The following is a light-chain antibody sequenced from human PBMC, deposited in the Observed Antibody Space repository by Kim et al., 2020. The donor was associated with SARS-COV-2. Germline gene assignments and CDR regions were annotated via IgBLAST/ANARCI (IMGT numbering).Light chain of an antibody. CDR3: AAWDDTLNGPV. CDR2: EDD. Sequence: QRVTISCSGSSSNTGNNAVTWYQHLPGKAPKLLIYEDDLRPSGVSDRFSGSKSGTSASLAISGLQSEDEADYYCAAWDDTLNGPVFGGGTKLTVL. V-gene: IGLV1-36*01. J-gene: IGLJ3*02. CDR1: SSNTGNNA.